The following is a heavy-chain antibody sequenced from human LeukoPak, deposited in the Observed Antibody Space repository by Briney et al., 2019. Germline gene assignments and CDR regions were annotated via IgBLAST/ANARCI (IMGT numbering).Heavy chain of an antibody. CDR1: GFTSSDYY. CDR2: ISSSGSTI. J-gene: IGHJ6*02. V-gene: IGHV3-11*04. D-gene: IGHD1-26*01. Sequence: GGSLRLSCAASGFTSSDYYMSWIRQAPGGGLEWVSYISSSGSTIYYADSVKGRFTISRDNARNSLYLQMNSLRAEDTAVYYCAIPPLSGRGSSRPLAGMAVWGQGTTLTVYS. CDR3: AIPPLSGRGSSRPLAGMAV.